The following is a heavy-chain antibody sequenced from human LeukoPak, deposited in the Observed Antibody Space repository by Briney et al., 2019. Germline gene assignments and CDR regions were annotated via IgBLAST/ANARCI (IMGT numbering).Heavy chain of an antibody. CDR1: GGSISSGDYY. CDR3: ARGVGYSYGNFDY. D-gene: IGHD5-18*01. V-gene: IGHV4-30-4*01. Sequence: SETLSLTCTVSGGSISSGDYYWSWIRQPPGKGLEWIGYIYYSGSTNYNPSLKSRVTISVDTSKNQFSLKLSSVTAADTAVYYCARGVGYSYGNFDYWGQGTLVTVSS. J-gene: IGHJ4*02. CDR2: IYYSGST.